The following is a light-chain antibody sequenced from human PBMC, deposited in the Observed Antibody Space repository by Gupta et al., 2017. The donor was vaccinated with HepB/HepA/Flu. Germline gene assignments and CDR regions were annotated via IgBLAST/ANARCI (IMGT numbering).Light chain of an antibody. CDR1: QSLLHSNGYNY. CDR3: MQALQTPWT. CDR2: LGS. V-gene: IGKV2-28*01. Sequence: DMETTHSPLTQPVTPGDASSISCRSSQSLLHSNGYNYLDWYLQRPGESPQLLIYLGSNRASGVPDRFSGSGSGTDFTLKISRVEAEDVGVYYCMQALQTPWTFGQGTKVEIK. J-gene: IGKJ1*01.